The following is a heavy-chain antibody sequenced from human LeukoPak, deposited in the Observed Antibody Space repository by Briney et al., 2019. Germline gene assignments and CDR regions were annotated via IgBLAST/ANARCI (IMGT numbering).Heavy chain of an antibody. CDR3: ARDSRDVLWFGELLF. CDR1: GFTFGIYA. D-gene: IGHD3-10*01. J-gene: IGHJ4*02. V-gene: IGHV3-23*01. CDR2: ISGSGGTT. Sequence: GGSLRLSCAVSGFTFGIYAMTWVRQAPGRGLEWVSTISGSGGTTHFADSVKGRFTISRDNSKNTLYLQMNSLRAEDTAVYYCARDSRDVLWFGELLFWGQGTLVTVSS.